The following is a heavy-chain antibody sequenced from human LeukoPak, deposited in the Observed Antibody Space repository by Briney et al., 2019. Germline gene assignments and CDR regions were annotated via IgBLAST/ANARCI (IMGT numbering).Heavy chain of an antibody. Sequence: GGSLRLSCVASGFTFSSYAMSWVRQAPGKGLEWVSAISGSGGSTYYADSVKGRFTISRDNSKNTLYLQMNSLRAEDTAVYYCANARNFGITMIVVAPYYFDYWGQGTLVTVSS. V-gene: IGHV3-23*01. CDR3: ANARNFGITMIVVAPYYFDY. D-gene: IGHD3-22*01. J-gene: IGHJ4*02. CDR1: GFTFSSYA. CDR2: ISGSGGST.